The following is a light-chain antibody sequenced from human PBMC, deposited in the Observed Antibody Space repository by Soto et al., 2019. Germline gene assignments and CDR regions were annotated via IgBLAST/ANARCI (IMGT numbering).Light chain of an antibody. CDR2: GVS. V-gene: IGKV3D-15*01. CDR1: QSVSSN. Sequence: EIVMTQSPATLSVSPGERATLSCRASQSVSSNLAWYQQKPGQPPRLLIYGVSSRAYGIPARFSGSGSGTDCTLTISSLQSEDFAVYYCQHYNYWPYTFGQGTKVDIK. J-gene: IGKJ2*01. CDR3: QHYNYWPYT.